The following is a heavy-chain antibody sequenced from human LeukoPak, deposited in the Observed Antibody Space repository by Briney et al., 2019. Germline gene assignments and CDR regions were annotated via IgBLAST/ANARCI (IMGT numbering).Heavy chain of an antibody. D-gene: IGHD2-2*01. Sequence: ASVKVPCKASGYIFTNYYMYWVRQAPGQGLEWMGIINPSGTTTYAQKFQGRVTMTRDTSTSTVYMELSSLRSEDTAVYYCARGLPATFDFWGHGTLVTVSS. J-gene: IGHJ4*01. CDR1: GYIFTNYY. V-gene: IGHV1-46*03. CDR3: ARGLPATFDF. CDR2: INPSGTT.